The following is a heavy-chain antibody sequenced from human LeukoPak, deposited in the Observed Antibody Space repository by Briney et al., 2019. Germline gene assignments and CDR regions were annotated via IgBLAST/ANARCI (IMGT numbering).Heavy chain of an antibody. Sequence: GGSLRLSCTTSGFTFSSYAMSWVRQAPGKGLEWVSGISAGGSRTYYSDSVKGRFTISRDNSKNTLYLQMSSLRVEDTALYYCATYRQVLLPFESWGQGTLVTVSS. J-gene: IGHJ4*02. CDR3: ATYRQVLLPFES. V-gene: IGHV3-23*01. CDR2: ISAGGSRT. CDR1: GFTFSSYA. D-gene: IGHD2-8*02.